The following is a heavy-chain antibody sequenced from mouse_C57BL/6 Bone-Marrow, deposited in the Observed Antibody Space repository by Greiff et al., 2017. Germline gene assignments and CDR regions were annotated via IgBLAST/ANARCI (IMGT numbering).Heavy chain of an antibody. J-gene: IGHJ2*01. CDR2: IDPENGDT. V-gene: IGHV14-4*01. Sequence: EVKVVESGAELVRPGASVKLSCTASGFNIKDDYMHWVKQRPEQGLEWIGWIDPENGDTEYASKFQGKATITADTSSNTAYLQLSSLTSEDTAVYYCTTEYDYGYYFDYWGQGTTLTVSS. CDR3: TTEYDYGYYFDY. D-gene: IGHD2-4*01. CDR1: GFNIKDDY.